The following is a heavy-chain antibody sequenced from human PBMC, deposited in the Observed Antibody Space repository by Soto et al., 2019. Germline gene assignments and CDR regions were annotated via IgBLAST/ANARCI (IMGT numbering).Heavy chain of an antibody. CDR3: ARPTSNWNPFDY. Sequence: ASVKVSCKASGYTFTSYYMHWVRQAPGQGLEWMGIINPSGGSTSYAQKFQGRVTMTRDTSTSTVYMELSSLRSEDTAVYYCARPTSNWNPFDYWGPGTLVTLSS. CDR2: INPSGGST. D-gene: IGHD1-1*01. CDR1: GYTFTSYY. J-gene: IGHJ4*02. V-gene: IGHV1-46*03.